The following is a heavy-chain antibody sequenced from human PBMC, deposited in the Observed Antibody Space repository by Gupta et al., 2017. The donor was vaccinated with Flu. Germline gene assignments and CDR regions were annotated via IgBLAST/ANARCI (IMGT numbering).Heavy chain of an antibody. CDR1: GASISNNYY. Sequence: QVQLQESGPGLVRPSQTLSLTCTVSGASISNNYYWNWIRQPAGKGLEWIGFIYASGNNNYNRSLKSRLAMSVDPSKNQCSLNLSSLTAADTAVDFCAGARRGHDPGYWGQGILVTVSA. J-gene: IGHJ4*02. D-gene: IGHD3-16*01. V-gene: IGHV4-61*02. CDR2: IYASGNN. CDR3: AGARRGHDPGY.